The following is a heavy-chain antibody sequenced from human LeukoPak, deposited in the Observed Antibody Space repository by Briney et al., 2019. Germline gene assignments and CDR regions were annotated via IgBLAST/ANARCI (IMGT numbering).Heavy chain of an antibody. D-gene: IGHD1-14*01. Sequence: NPGGSLRLSCAASGFTFSSYSMNWVRQAPGKGLEWVSSISSSSSYIYYADSVKGRFTISRDNPKNTLYLQMNSLRAEDTAVYYCARDSAPPYFNQPCYYGMDVWGQGTTVTVSS. CDR3: ARDSAPPYFNQPCYYGMDV. CDR1: GFTFSSYS. V-gene: IGHV3-21*01. J-gene: IGHJ6*02. CDR2: ISSSSSYI.